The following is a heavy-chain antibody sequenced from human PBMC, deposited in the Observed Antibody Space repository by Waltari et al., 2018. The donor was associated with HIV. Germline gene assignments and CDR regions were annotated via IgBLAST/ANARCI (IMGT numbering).Heavy chain of an antibody. D-gene: IGHD3-10*01. Sequence: EVQLVESGGGLVKPGGSLRLSCAASGFTFSNDWMSWVRQAPGKGLEWVGRIKSKTDGGTTDYAAPMKGRFTISRDDSKNTLYLQMNSLKTEDTAVYYCTTLVLLGVGMDVWGQGTTVTVSS. V-gene: IGHV3-15*01. CDR1: GFTFSNDW. CDR3: TTLVLLGVGMDV. CDR2: IKSKTDGGTT. J-gene: IGHJ6*02.